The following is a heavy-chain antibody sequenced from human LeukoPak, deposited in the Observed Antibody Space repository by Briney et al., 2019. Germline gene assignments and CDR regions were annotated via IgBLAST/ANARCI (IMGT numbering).Heavy chain of an antibody. CDR2: IYTSGST. J-gene: IGHJ4*02. CDR3: ARSRRNYYDSSGYYAANYFDY. CDR1: GGSISSGSYY. V-gene: IGHV4-61*02. Sequence: PPQTLSLTCTVSGGSISSGSYYWSWIRQPAGKGLEWIGRIYTSGSTNYNPSLKSRVTISVDTSKNQFSLKLSSVTAADTAVYYCARSRRNYYDSSGYYAANYFDYWGQGTLVTVSS. D-gene: IGHD3-22*01.